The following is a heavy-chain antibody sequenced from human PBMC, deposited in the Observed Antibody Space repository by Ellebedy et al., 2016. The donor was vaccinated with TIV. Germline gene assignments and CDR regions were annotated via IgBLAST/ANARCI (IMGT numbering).Heavy chain of an antibody. J-gene: IGHJ4*02. V-gene: IGHV3-23*01. D-gene: IGHD3-22*01. CDR3: ARDPPILIMLVVADY. Sequence: PGGSLRLSCAASGFSFSSYAMSWVRQAPGKGLEWASGISGSGVSTSYADSVKGRFTISRDNSKNTLYLQMSGLGAEDTAVYYCARDPPILIMLVVADYWGQGTLVTVSS. CDR1: GFSFSSYA. CDR2: ISGSGVST.